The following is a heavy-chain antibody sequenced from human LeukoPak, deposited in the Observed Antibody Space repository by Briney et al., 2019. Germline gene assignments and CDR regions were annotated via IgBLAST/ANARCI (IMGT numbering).Heavy chain of an antibody. D-gene: IGHD3-9*01. CDR2: IYYSGST. V-gene: IGHV4-31*03. Sequence: SETLSLTCTVSGGSISSGGYYWSWIRQHPGKGLEWIGYIYYSGSTHYNPSLKSRVTISVDTSKNQFSLKLSSVTAADTAVYYCARDMTDWWFDPWGQGTLVTVSS. CDR3: ARDMTDWWFDP. J-gene: IGHJ5*02. CDR1: GGSISSGGYY.